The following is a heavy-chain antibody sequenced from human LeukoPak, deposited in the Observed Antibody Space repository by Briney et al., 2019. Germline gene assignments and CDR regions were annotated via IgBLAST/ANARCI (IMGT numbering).Heavy chain of an antibody. V-gene: IGHV1-2*06. Sequence: ASVKVSCKASGYTLTAYYIYWVRQAPGQGLEWMGRINPNSGGTDYAQNFQGRVTMTRDTSISTAYMELSRLRSDDTAVYYCATTGGLGLTWGQGTLVTVSS. CDR1: GYTLTAYY. CDR2: INPNSGGT. CDR3: ATTGGLGLT. J-gene: IGHJ5*02. D-gene: IGHD6-19*01.